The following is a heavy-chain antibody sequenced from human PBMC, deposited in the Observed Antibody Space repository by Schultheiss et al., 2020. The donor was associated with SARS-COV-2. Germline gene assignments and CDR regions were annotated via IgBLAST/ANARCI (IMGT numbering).Heavy chain of an antibody. J-gene: IGHJ4*02. CDR2: ISGSGGDT. Sequence: GESLKISCAASGFAFSGYALHWVRQAPGKGLVWVSRISGSGGDTRYADSVKGRFTISRDNSKNTVYLQMNSLRTEDTAMYHCARGPNCSGGSCYLYYFDYWGQGTLVTVSS. CDR1: GFAFSGYA. CDR3: ARGPNCSGGSCYLYYFDY. V-gene: IGHV3-23*01. D-gene: IGHD2-15*01.